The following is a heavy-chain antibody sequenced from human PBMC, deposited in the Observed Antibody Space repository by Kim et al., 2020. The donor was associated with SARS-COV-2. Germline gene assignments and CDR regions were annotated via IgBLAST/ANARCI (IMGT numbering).Heavy chain of an antibody. J-gene: IGHJ3*02. V-gene: IGHV3-23*01. CDR1: GFTFSSYA. CDR3: AKANYYYDSSGYGDDAFDI. D-gene: IGHD3-22*01. Sequence: GGSLRLSCAASGFTFSSYAMSWVRQAPGKGLEWVSAISGSGGSTYYADSVKGRFTISRDNSKNTLYLQMNSLRAEDTAVYYCAKANYYYDSSGYGDDAFDIWGQGTMVTVSS. CDR2: ISGSGGST.